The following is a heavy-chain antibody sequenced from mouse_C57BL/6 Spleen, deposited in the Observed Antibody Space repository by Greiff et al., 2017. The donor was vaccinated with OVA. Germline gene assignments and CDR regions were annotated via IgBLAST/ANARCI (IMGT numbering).Heavy chain of an antibody. CDR1: GYTFTSYW. CDR3: ARTGYDYPYAMDY. J-gene: IGHJ4*01. V-gene: IGHV1-69*01. Sequence: VKLQQPGAELVMPGASVKLSCKASGYTFTSYWMHWVKQRPGQGLEWIGEIDPSDSYTNYNQKFKGKSTLTVDKSSSTAYMQLSSLTSEDSAVYYCARTGYDYPYAMDYWGQGTSVTVSS. CDR2: IDPSDSYT. D-gene: IGHD2-4*01.